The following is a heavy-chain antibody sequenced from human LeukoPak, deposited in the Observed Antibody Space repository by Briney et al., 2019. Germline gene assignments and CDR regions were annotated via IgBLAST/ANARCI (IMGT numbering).Heavy chain of an antibody. D-gene: IGHD4-17*01. CDR2: ISGSGGST. Sequence: GGSLRLSCAASGFTLSSYEMNWVRQAPGKGLEWVSAISGSGGSTYYADSVKGRFTISRDNSKNTLYLQMNSLRAEDTAVYYCAKDHRKTVTTCNDYWGQGTLVTVSS. V-gene: IGHV3-23*01. J-gene: IGHJ4*02. CDR1: GFTLSSYE. CDR3: AKDHRKTVTTCNDY.